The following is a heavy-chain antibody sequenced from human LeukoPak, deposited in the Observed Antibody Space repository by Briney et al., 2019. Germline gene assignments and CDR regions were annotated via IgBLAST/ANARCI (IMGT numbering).Heavy chain of an antibody. V-gene: IGHV3-23*01. CDR1: GFTFSNND. CDR2: IAYGGGDHT. CDR3: AKSVYDGGRQFDS. D-gene: IGHD5/OR15-5a*01. Sequence: PGGTLRLSCSASGFTFSNNDMAWIRQAPGKGLECISLIAYGGGDHTYSSDSVKGRFTISRDNTKSSLYLQMDSLRAEDSALYFCAKSVYDGGRQFDSWGQGTLVTVSS. J-gene: IGHJ4*02.